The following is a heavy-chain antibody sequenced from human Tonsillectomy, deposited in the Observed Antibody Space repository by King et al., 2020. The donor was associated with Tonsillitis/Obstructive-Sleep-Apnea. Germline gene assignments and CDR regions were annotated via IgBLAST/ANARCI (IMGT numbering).Heavy chain of an antibody. Sequence: VQLVESGGGVVQPGGSLRLSCAASGFTFSYYAMHWVRQAPGKGLEWVAVISYDGSNKYFADSLKGRFTISRDNSKNTLYLQMNSLRTEDTAVYYCARDPHNYYGSGTYYNVHLDNWGQGTLVTVSS. J-gene: IGHJ4*02. D-gene: IGHD3-10*01. CDR1: GFTFSYYA. CDR3: ARDPHNYYGSGTYYNVHLDN. V-gene: IGHV3-30*04. CDR2: ISYDGSNK.